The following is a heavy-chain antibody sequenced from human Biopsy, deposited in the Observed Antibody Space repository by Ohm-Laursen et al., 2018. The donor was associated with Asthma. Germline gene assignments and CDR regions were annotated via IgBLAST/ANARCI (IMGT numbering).Heavy chain of an antibody. V-gene: IGHV1-2*06. CDR1: GYTFIGCH. D-gene: IGHD6-13*01. Sequence: ASVKVSCKASGYTFIGCHIHWMRQAPGQGLEWMGRINPNSGGTNYAQKFQGRVTMTRDTSISTAYMEVSGLRSDDTAVYYCARGQKSAGDRWFDPWGQETLVTVSS. CDR2: INPNSGGT. J-gene: IGHJ5*02. CDR3: ARGQKSAGDRWFDP.